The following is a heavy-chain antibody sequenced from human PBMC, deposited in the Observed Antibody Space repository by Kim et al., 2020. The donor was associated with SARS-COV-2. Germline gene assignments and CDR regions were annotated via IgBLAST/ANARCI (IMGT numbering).Heavy chain of an antibody. CDR1: GGSISSSNW. CDR2: IYHSGST. CDR3: ARRYGDHREEYYFDY. J-gene: IGHJ4*02. V-gene: IGHV4-4*02. D-gene: IGHD4-17*01. Sequence: SETLSLTCAVSGGSISSSNWWSWVRQPPGKGLEWIGEIYHSGSTNYNPSLKSRVTISVDKSKNQFSLKLSSVTAADTAVYYCARRYGDHREEYYFDYWGQGTLVTVSS.